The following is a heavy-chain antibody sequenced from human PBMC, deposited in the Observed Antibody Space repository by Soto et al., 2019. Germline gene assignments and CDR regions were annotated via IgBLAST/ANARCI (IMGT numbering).Heavy chain of an antibody. D-gene: IGHD2-21*01. V-gene: IGHV3-30*03. CDR2: ISYDGSYK. J-gene: IGHJ4*02. CDR1: GFTFSSYG. CDR3: ASDFIVWAQHPYYSDY. Sequence: QVQLVESEGDVVQPGRSLTLSCAASGFTFSSYGMHWVRQAPGKGLEWVAFISYDGSYKYYADSVKGRFTISRDNSKNXLCLQMNGLSAENKAVFYCASDFIVWAQHPYYSDYWGQRTLVTVSS.